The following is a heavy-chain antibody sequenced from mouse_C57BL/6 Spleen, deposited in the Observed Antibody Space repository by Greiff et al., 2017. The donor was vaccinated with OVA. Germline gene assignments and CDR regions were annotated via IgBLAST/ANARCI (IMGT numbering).Heavy chain of an antibody. J-gene: IGHJ2*01. V-gene: IGHV5-16*01. D-gene: IGHD3-2*02. CDR2: INYDGSST. CDR1: GFTFSDYY. Sequence: EVKLVESEGGLVQPGSSMKLSCTASGFTFSDYYMAWVRQVPEKGLEWVANINYDGSSTYYLDSLKSRFIISRDNAKNILYLQMSSLKSEDTATYYCAREGGGQLRSFDYWGQGTTLTVSS. CDR3: AREGGGQLRSFDY.